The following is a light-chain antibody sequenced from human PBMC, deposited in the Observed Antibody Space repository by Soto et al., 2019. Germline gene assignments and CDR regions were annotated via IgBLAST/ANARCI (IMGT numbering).Light chain of an antibody. Sequence: DIVMTQSPDSLAVSLGERATINCKSSQSVLYSSNNKNYLAWYQQKPGQPPKLLIYWASTRESGVPDRFSGSGSGTYFTHTISSLHAEDVAVYYCQQYYRTPWTFGQGTKLEIK. CDR3: QQYYRTPWT. CDR2: WAS. CDR1: QSVLYSSNNKNY. J-gene: IGKJ1*01. V-gene: IGKV4-1*01.